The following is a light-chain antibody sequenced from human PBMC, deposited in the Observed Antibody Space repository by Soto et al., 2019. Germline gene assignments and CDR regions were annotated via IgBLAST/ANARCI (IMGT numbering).Light chain of an antibody. CDR1: QSISSW. Sequence: DIQMTQSPSTLSASVGDRVTITCRASQSISSWLAWYQQKPGKAPKLLIYKASSLESGVPSRFSGSGSGTDFTLTISSLQPEDFATYYCQQANSFSFGQGTRREIK. CDR3: QQANSFS. J-gene: IGKJ5*01. CDR2: KAS. V-gene: IGKV1-5*03.